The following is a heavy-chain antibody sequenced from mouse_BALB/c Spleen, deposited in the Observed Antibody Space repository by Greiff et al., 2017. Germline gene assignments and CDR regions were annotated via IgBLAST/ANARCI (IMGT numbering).Heavy chain of an antibody. Sequence: EVKLVESGGGLVQPGGSLKLSCAASGFTFSSYTMSWVRQTPEKRLEWVAYISNGGGSTYYPDTVKGRFTISRDNAKNTLYLQMSSLKSEDTAMYYCARRDYFDYWGQGTTLTVSS. V-gene: IGHV5-12-2*01. CDR2: ISNGGGST. CDR1: GFTFSSYT. CDR3: ARRDYFDY. J-gene: IGHJ2*01.